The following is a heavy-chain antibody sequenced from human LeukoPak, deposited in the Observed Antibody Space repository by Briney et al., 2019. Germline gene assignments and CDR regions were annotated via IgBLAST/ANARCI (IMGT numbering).Heavy chain of an antibody. CDR3: ARDRRGGGGSYFDY. J-gene: IGHJ4*02. D-gene: IGHD1-26*01. V-gene: IGHV3-33*01. Sequence: PGRSLRLSCAASGFTFSSYGMHWVRQAPGKGLEWVAVIWYDGSNKYYADSVQGRFTISRDNSKNTLYLQMNSLRAEDTAVYYCARDRRGGGGSYFDYWGQGTLVTVSS. CDR1: GFTFSSYG. CDR2: IWYDGSNK.